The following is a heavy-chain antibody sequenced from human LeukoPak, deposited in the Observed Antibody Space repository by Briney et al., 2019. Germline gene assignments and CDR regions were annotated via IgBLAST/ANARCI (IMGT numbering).Heavy chain of an antibody. Sequence: PGGSLRLSCTASGFTFGDYAMTWVRQAPGKGLEWVSAISGSGGSTYYADSVKGRFTISRDNSKNTLYLQMNSLRAEDTAVYYCAKGNSGSYCGYWGQGTLVTVSS. J-gene: IGHJ4*02. CDR1: GFTFGDYA. CDR3: AKGNSGSYCGY. CDR2: ISGSGGST. D-gene: IGHD1-26*01. V-gene: IGHV3-23*01.